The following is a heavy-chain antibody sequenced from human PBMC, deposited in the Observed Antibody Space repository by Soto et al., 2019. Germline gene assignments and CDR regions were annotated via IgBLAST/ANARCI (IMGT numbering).Heavy chain of an antibody. D-gene: IGHD3-10*01. CDR2: ISGSGGST. CDR1: GFTFSSYA. V-gene: IGHV3-23*01. CDR3: AKGVVRGVSYYYFDY. J-gene: IGHJ4*02. Sequence: GGSLRLSCAASGFTFSSYAMSWVRQAPGKGLEWVSAISGSGGSTYYADSVKGRFTISRDNSKNTLYLQTNSLRAEDTAVYYCAKGVVRGVSYYYFDYWGQGTLVTVSS.